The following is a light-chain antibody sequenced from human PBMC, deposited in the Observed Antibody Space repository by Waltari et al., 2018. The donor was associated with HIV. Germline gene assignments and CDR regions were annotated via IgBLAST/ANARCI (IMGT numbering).Light chain of an antibody. CDR3: SSYRTTTEPMV. Sequence: QSALPQPASVSGSPGQSITLSCTGTSSDVGGYNYVSWYQQHPGKAPKLIISEVNNPSSGVSGRFSGARSGYTASLTISGLQAEDEAIYHCSSYRTTTEPMVFGGGTKLTVL. CDR2: EVN. V-gene: IGLV2-14*01. CDR1: SSDVGGYNY. J-gene: IGLJ2*01.